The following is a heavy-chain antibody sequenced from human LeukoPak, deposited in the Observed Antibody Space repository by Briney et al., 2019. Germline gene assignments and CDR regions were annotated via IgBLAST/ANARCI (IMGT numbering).Heavy chain of an antibody. V-gene: IGHV4-59*01. J-gene: IGHJ3*02. Sequence: SETLSLTCTVSAGSISSYYWSWIRQPPGKGLEWIGYISYTGSTNYSPSLKSRLTISLDTSKNQFSLKLSSVTAADTAVYYCARCPFYGTNPRGAFDIWGRGTMVTVSS. D-gene: IGHD4/OR15-4a*01. CDR2: ISYTGST. CDR1: AGSISSYY. CDR3: ARCPFYGTNPRGAFDI.